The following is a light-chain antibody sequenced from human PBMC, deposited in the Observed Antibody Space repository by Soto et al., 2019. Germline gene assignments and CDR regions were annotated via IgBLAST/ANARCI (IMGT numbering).Light chain of an antibody. J-gene: IGLJ1*01. CDR1: SSNVGGYNF. Sequence: QSALTQPRSVSGSPGQSVTISCTGTSSNVGGYNFVSWYQQYPGKAPTLILYDVSKRPSRVPDRFSGSKSGNTASLTIAGLQAEDEADYYCCSYAGTSSYVFGSGTKVTVL. V-gene: IGLV2-11*01. CDR2: DVS. CDR3: CSYAGTSSYV.